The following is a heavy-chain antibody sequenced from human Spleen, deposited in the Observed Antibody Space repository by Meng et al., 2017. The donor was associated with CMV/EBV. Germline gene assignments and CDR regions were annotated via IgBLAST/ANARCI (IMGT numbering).Heavy chain of an antibody. CDR3: AKADDFWTFDY. Sequence: GESLKISCAASGITFSNDWMNWVRQAPGKGLEWVSAISGSGGSTYYAHSVKGRFTISRDNSKNTLYLQMNSLRAEDTAVYYCAKADDFWTFDYWGQGTLVTVSS. V-gene: IGHV3-23*01. J-gene: IGHJ4*02. D-gene: IGHD3-3*01. CDR2: ISGSGGST. CDR1: GITFSNDW.